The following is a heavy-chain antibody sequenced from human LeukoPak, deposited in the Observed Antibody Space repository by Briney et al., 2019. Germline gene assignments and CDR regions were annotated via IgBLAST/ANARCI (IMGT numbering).Heavy chain of an antibody. CDR1: GGSFSGYY. Sequence: SETLSLTCAVYGGSFSGYYWSWIRQPPGKGLEWIGEINHSGSTNYNPSLKSRVTLSVDTSKNQFSLKLSSVTAADTAVYYCARGSPSRYCSGGSCYSYAFDIWGQGTMVTVSS. J-gene: IGHJ3*02. CDR3: ARGSPSRYCSGGSCYSYAFDI. V-gene: IGHV4-34*01. D-gene: IGHD2-15*01. CDR2: INHSGST.